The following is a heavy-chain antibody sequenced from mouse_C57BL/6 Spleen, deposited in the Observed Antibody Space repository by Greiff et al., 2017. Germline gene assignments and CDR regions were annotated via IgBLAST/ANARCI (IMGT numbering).Heavy chain of an antibody. V-gene: IGHV1-54*01. J-gene: IGHJ1*03. CDR1: GYAFTNYL. CDR3: ARWRTEGWYFDV. CDR2: INPGSGGT. Sequence: QVQLKESGAELVRPGTSVKVSCKASGYAFTNYLIEWVKQRPGQGLEWIGVINPGSGGTNYNEKFKGKATLTADKSSSTAYMQLSSLTSEDSAVYFCARWRTEGWYFDVWGTGTTVTVSS.